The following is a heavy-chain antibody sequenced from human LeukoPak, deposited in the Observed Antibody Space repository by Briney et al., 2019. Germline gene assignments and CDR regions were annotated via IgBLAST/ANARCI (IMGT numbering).Heavy chain of an antibody. CDR2: ISTYNGNT. J-gene: IGHJ4*02. D-gene: IGHD6-6*01. V-gene: IGHV1-18*01. Sequence: ASVKVSCKASGYTFSSYSINWVRPAPGQGLEWMGWISTYNGNTNYAQKLQGRVTMTTDTSTSTAYMELRSLRSDDTAVYYCAKDRWRDGSSSFDNWGQGTLVTLST. CDR1: GYTFSSYS. CDR3: AKDRWRDGSSSFDN.